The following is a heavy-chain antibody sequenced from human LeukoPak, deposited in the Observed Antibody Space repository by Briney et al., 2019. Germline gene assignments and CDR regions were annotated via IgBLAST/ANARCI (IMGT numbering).Heavy chain of an antibody. D-gene: IGHD2-2*01. CDR1: GGSISSGDYY. CDR2: IYYSGST. J-gene: IGHJ2*01. CDR3: ARDPLVPAARRYFDL. V-gene: IGHV4-30-4*01. Sequence: SETLSLTCTVSGGSISSGDYYWSWIRQPPGKGLEWIGYIYYSGSTYYNPSLNSRVTISVDTSKNQFSLKLSSVTAADTAVYYCARDPLVPAARRYFDLWGRGTLVTVSS.